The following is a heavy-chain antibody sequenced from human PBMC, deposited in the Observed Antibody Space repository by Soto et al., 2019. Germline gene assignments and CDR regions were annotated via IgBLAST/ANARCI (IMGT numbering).Heavy chain of an antibody. Sequence: ASVKVSCKASGYTFTSYGISWVRQAPGQGLEWMGWISTYNGNTKYAQKLQGRVTMTTDTSTSTAYMELRSLRSDDTAVFYCAREMVRGVGSDYEGQHTLVTVSS. V-gene: IGHV1-18*01. CDR1: GYTFTSYG. CDR2: ISTYNGNT. CDR3: AREMVRGVGSDY. J-gene: IGHJ4*02. D-gene: IGHD3-10*01.